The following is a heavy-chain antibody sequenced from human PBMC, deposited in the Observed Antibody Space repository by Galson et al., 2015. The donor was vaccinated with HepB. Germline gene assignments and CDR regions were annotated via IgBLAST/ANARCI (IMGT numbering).Heavy chain of an antibody. CDR2: IRSKAYGGTT. D-gene: IGHD3-10*01. CDR1: GFIFGDYS. J-gene: IGHJ4*02. CDR3: TRVPLHHHPSGSYLKGYDY. Sequence: SLRLSCAASGFIFGDYSMSWIRQAPGKGLEWVGFIRSKAYGGTTDYAASVKGRFTISRDDSKSIAYLQMNSLKTEDTAVYYCTRVPLHHHPSGSYLKGYDYWGQGTLITVSS. V-gene: IGHV3-49*03.